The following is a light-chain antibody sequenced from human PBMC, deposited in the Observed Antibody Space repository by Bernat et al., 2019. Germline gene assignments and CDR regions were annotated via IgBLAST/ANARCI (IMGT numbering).Light chain of an antibody. CDR1: SSDVGAYNY. V-gene: IGLV2-14*03. Sequence: QSALTQPASVSGSPGQSITIPCTGTSSDVGAYNYVSWYQQHPGKAPKLMIYGVTDRPSGVSIRFSGSKSGNTASLTISGLQAEDEADYYCAAWDDSLNGWVFGGGTKLTVL. CDR3: AAWDDSLNGWV. J-gene: IGLJ3*02. CDR2: GVT.